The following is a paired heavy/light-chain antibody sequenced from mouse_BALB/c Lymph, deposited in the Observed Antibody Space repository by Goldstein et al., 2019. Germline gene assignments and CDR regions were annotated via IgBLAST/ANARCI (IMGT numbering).Light chain of an antibody. CDR1: QDVSTA. CDR2: SAS. Sequence: DIVMTQSHKFMSTSVGDRVSITCKASQDVSTAVAWYQQKPGQSPKLLIYSASYRYTGVPDRFTGSGSGTDFTFTISSVQAEDLAVYYCQQHYSTPPTFGAGTKLELK. V-gene: IGKV6-17*01. J-gene: IGKJ5*01. CDR3: QQHYSTPPT.
Heavy chain of an antibody. V-gene: IGHV7-3*02. CDR1: GFTFTDYY. D-gene: IGHD2-3*01. J-gene: IGHJ3*01. CDR3: ARDQLDGYYGWFAY. Sequence: EVKLVESGGGLVQPGGSLRLSCATSGFTFTDYYMSWVRQPPGKALEWLGFIRNKANGYTTEYSASVKGRFTISRDNSQSILYLQMNTLRAEDSATYYCARDQLDGYYGWFAYWGQGTLVTVSA. CDR2: IRNKANGYTT.